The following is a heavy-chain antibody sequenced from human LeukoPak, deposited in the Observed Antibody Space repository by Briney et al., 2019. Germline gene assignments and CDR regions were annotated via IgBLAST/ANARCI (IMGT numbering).Heavy chain of an antibody. D-gene: IGHD1-26*01. Sequence: PGGSLRLSCAASGFTFSSYEMNWVRQAPGKGLEWVSYISSSGTTIYHADSVKGRFTISRDNAKNSLYLQMNSLRAEDTAVYYCARDYYSRFDPWGQGTLVTVSS. CDR1: GFTFSSYE. V-gene: IGHV3-48*03. CDR3: ARDYYSRFDP. CDR2: ISSSGTTI. J-gene: IGHJ5*02.